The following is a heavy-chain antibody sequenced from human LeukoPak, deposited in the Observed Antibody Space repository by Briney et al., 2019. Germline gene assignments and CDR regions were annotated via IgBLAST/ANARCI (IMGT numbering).Heavy chain of an antibody. J-gene: IGHJ4*02. D-gene: IGHD3-22*01. CDR1: GFTFSSYS. V-gene: IGHV3-48*04. CDR2: ISSSSSTI. Sequence: GGSLRLSCAASGFTFSSYSMNWVRQAPGKGLEWVSYISSSSSTIYYADSVKGRFTISRDNAKNSLYPQMNSLRAEDTAVYYCARDLPATAYYYDSSGYYSGGGGYWGQGTLVTVSS. CDR3: ARDLPATAYYYDSSGYYSGGGGY.